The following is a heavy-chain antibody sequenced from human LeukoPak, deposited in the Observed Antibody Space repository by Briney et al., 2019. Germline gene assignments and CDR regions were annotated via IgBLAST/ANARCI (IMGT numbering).Heavy chain of an antibody. Sequence: GGSLRLSCAGSGFSFSTYGMTWVRQAPGKGLEWVSSVSSSGETTYYADSVKGRFTISRDKAKNSLYLQMNSLRAEDTAVYYCAREPRSYGFDYWGQGTLVTVSS. J-gene: IGHJ4*02. V-gene: IGHV3-48*01. CDR3: AREPRSYGFDY. D-gene: IGHD1-26*01. CDR1: GFSFSTYG. CDR2: VSSSGETT.